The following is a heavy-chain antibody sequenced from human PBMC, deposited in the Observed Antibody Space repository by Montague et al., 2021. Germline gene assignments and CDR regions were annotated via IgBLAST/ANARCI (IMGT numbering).Heavy chain of an antibody. V-gene: IGHV4-39*01. D-gene: IGHD3-16*02. Sequence: SETLSLTCTVSGGSISSSSYYWGWIRQPPGKGLEWIGSIYYSGSTYYNPSLKSLVTISVDTSKNQFSLKLSSVTAADTAVYYCARHVIGNYGMDVWGQGTPVTVSS. CDR1: GGSISSSSYY. J-gene: IGHJ6*02. CDR3: ARHVIGNYGMDV. CDR2: IYYSGST.